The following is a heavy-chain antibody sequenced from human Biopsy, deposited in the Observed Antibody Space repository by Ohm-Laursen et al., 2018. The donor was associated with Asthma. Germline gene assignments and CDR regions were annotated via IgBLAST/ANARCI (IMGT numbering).Heavy chain of an antibody. CDR2: VHSSGST. D-gene: IGHD6-13*01. J-gene: IGHJ3*01. CDR1: PGSINDYY. Sequence: TLSLTCTVSPGSINDYYWNWIRQFPGKGLEWIGYVHSSGSTRFNPSLKSRVTVSVDTSVDQVSLKLSSVSAADTAIYYCARATSTWSQSGPHFFDHWGQGTVVTVSS. CDR3: ARATSTWSQSGPHFFDH. V-gene: IGHV4-59*01.